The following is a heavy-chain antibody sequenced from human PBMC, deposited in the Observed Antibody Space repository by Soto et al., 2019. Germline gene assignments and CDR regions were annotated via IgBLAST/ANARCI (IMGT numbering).Heavy chain of an antibody. Sequence: PSETLSLTCIVSGASVSSGSYYWSWVRQPPGKGLEWIGYIYYTGRTNYNPSLKSRVTISVDTSKNQFSLKLSSVTAADTAVYYCASPKIAFYNWFDPWGQGTLVTVSS. V-gene: IGHV4-61*01. J-gene: IGHJ5*02. CDR3: ASPKIAFYNWFDP. D-gene: IGHD3-3*02. CDR1: GASVSSGSYY. CDR2: IYYTGRT.